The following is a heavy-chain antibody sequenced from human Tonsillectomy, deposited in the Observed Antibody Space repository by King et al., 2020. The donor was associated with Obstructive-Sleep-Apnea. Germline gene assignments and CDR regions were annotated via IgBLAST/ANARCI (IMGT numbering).Heavy chain of an antibody. D-gene: IGHD2-15*01. CDR2: IYHSGST. J-gene: IGHJ6*02. CDR1: GGSISSSNW. V-gene: IGHV4-4*02. Sequence: VQLQESGPGLVKPSGTLSLTCAVSGGSISSSNWWSWVRQPPGKGLEWIGEIYHSGSTNYNPSLKSRVTISVDKSKNQFSLKLSSVTAAGTAVYYCARDCSGGSCYQYYDYGMDVWGQGTTVTVSS. CDR3: ARDCSGGSCYQYYDYGMDV.